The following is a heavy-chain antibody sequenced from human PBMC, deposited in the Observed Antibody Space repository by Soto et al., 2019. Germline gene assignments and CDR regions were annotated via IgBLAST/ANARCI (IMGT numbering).Heavy chain of an antibody. CDR3: ARDHGLEGSCDN. CDR1: GFTFSTYS. D-gene: IGHD4-17*01. Sequence: GSLRLSCAASGFTFSTYSMNWVRQAPGKGLEWVSYITYSGSTKYYADSVKGRFTISRDNAKNSLYLQMNSLRDEDTAVYYCARDHGLEGSCDNGGQGTLVTGSA. V-gene: IGHV3-48*02. J-gene: IGHJ4*02. CDR2: ITYSGSTK.